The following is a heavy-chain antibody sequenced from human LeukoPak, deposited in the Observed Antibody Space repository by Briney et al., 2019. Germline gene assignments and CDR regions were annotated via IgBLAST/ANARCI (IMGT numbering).Heavy chain of an antibody. Sequence: SETLSLTCAVNGGSFSGYYWIWIRQPPGKGREWIGEINHSGSTNYNPSLKSRVTISVDTSKNQFSLKLSSVTAADTAVYYCARGGECGSCDGFDMWGQGIMVTVSS. CDR3: ARGGECGSCDGFDM. CDR1: GGSFSGYY. V-gene: IGHV4-34*01. D-gene: IGHD2-15*01. CDR2: INHSGST. J-gene: IGHJ3*02.